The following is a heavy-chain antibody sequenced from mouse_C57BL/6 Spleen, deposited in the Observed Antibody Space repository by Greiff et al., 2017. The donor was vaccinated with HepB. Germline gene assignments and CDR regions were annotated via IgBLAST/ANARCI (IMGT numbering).Heavy chain of an antibody. CDR3: ARGEMIDSSDYFDY. CDR2: IDPSDSET. CDR1: GYTFTSYW. J-gene: IGHJ2*01. D-gene: IGHD3-2*01. Sequence: VKLQQPGAELVRPGSSVKLSCKASGYTFTSYWMHWVKQRPIQGLEWIGNIDPSDSETHYNQKFKDKATLTVDKSSSTAYMQLSSLTSEDSAVYYGARGEMIDSSDYFDYWGQGTTLTVSS. V-gene: IGHV1-52*01.